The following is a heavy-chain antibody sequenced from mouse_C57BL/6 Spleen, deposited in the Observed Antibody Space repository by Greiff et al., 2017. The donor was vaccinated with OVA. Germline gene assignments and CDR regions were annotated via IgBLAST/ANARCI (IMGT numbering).Heavy chain of an antibody. Sequence: EVQLVESGGGLVQPGGSMTLSCAASGFTFSDAWMDWVRQSPEKGLEWVAEIRNKANNHATYYAESVKGRFTISRDDSKSSVYLQMNSLRAEDTGIYYCSRQLRFPFAYWGQGTLVTVSA. D-gene: IGHD3-2*02. CDR1: GFTFSDAW. J-gene: IGHJ3*01. CDR2: IRNKANNHAT. CDR3: SRQLRFPFAY. V-gene: IGHV6-6*01.